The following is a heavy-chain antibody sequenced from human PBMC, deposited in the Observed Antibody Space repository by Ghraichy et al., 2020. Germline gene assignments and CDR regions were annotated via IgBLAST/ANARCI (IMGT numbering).Heavy chain of an antibody. CDR3: AREGVAVAGNFDY. CDR1: GGSISSGGYY. D-gene: IGHD6-19*01. V-gene: IGHV4-31*03. CDR2: IYYSGST. Sequence: QTLSLTCTVSGGSISSGGYYWSWIRQHPGKGLEWIGYIYYSGSTYYNPSLKSRVTISVDTSKNQFSLKLSSVTAADTAVYYCAREGVAVAGNFDYWGQGTLVTVSS. J-gene: IGHJ4*02.